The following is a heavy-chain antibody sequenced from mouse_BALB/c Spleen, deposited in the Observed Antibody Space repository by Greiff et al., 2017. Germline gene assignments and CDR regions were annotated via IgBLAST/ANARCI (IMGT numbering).Heavy chain of an antibody. CDR2: IYPSDSYT. Sequence: VQGVESGAELVRPGASVKLSCKASGYTFTSYWINWVKQRPGQGLEWIGNIYPSDSYTNYNQKFKDKATLTVDKSSSTAYMQLSSPTSEDSAVYYCTRGDGNYVRGFAYWGQGTLVTVSA. V-gene: IGHV1-69*02. CDR3: TRGDGNYVRGFAY. J-gene: IGHJ3*01. D-gene: IGHD2-1*01. CDR1: GYTFTSYW.